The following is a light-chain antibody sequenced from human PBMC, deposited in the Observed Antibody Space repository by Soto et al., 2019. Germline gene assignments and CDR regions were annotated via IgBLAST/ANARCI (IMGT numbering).Light chain of an antibody. Sequence: QSALTQPASVSGSPGQSITISCTGTSSDVGGYNYVSWYQQQPGKAPNLMIYEVSNRPSGVSNRFSGSKSGNTASLTISGLQAEDEADYYCSSYTSSSTRVFGGGTKLTVL. CDR2: EVS. V-gene: IGLV2-14*01. CDR1: SSDVGGYNY. J-gene: IGLJ3*02. CDR3: SSYTSSSTRV.